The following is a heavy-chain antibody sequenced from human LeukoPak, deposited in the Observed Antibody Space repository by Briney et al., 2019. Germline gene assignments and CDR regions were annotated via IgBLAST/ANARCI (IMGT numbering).Heavy chain of an antibody. V-gene: IGHV4-34*01. CDR1: GGSFSGYY. Sequence: SETLSLTCAVYGGSFSGYYWSWIRQPPGKGLEWIGEINHSGSTNYNPSLKSRVTISVDTSKNQFSLKLGSVTAADTAMYYCARHRSGSYYSAFDIWGQGTMVTVSS. D-gene: IGHD1-26*01. J-gene: IGHJ3*02. CDR3: ARHRSGSYYSAFDI. CDR2: INHSGST.